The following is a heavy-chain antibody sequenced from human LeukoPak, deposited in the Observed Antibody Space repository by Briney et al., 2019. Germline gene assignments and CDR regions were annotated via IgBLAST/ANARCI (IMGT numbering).Heavy chain of an antibody. J-gene: IGHJ4*02. D-gene: IGHD3-22*01. CDR2: VSDSGST. CDR1: GGSIRSYY. Sequence: SETLSLTCSVSGGSIRSYYWNWIRQPPGKGLEWLGYVSDSGSTIYNPSLKSRVIISVDTSKNQFSLKLSSLTAADTAVYYCARTGYYDNTGYYPLPDSWGQGTLVTVSS. V-gene: IGHV4-59*01. CDR3: ARTGYYDNTGYYPLPDS.